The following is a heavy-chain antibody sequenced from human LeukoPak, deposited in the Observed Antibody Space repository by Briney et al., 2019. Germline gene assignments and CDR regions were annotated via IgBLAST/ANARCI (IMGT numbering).Heavy chain of an antibody. D-gene: IGHD1-26*01. CDR2: INPSGGST. CDR3: ARPVNHSGSYDRGAFDI. J-gene: IGHJ3*02. Sequence: ASVKVSCKASGYTFTSYYMHWVRQAPGQALEWMGIINPSGGSTSYAQKFQGRVTMTRDTSTSTVYMELSSLRSEDTAVYYCARPVNHSGSYDRGAFDIWGQGTMVTVSS. CDR1: GYTFTSYY. V-gene: IGHV1-46*01.